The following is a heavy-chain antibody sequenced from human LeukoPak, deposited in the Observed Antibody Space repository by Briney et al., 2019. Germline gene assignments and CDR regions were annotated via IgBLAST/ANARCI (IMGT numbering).Heavy chain of an antibody. CDR3: ARDLGSGEYSYGLDY. CDR2: INWNGGST. D-gene: IGHD5-18*01. J-gene: IGHJ4*02. CDR1: GFTFDDYG. V-gene: IGHV3-20*04. Sequence: PGGSLRLSCAASGFTFDDYGMSWVRQAPGKGLEWVSGINWNGGSTGYADSVKGRFTTSRDNAKDSLYLQMNSLRAEDTAVYSCARDLGSGEYSYGLDYWGQGTLVTVSS.